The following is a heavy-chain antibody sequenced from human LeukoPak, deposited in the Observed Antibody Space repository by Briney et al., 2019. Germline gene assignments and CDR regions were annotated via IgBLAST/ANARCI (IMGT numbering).Heavy chain of an antibody. V-gene: IGHV3-74*01. CDR1: GFTFSSYW. CDR2: INSDGSST. D-gene: IGHD6-13*01. J-gene: IGHJ4*02. CDR3: ARTPYSSSWTLGY. Sequence: PGGSLRLSCAASGFTFSSYWMHWVRQAPGKGLVWVSRINSDGSSTSYADSVKGRFTISRDNAKNTLYLQMNSLRAEDTAVYYRARTPYSSSWTLGYWGQGTLVTVSS.